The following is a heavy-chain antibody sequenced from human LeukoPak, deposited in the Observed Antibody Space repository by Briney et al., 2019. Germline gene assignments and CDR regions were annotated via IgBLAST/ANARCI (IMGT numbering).Heavy chain of an antibody. Sequence: GGPLRLSCAASGFTFGSYAMYWVRQAPGKGLEWVSGIFGSGGSAHYADSVKGRFTISRDNSKNTVYLQMDSLRAEDTATYYCAKTTTGYSSGRYPAWPIDYWGQGTLVTVSS. CDR3: AKTTTGYSSGRYPAWPIDY. V-gene: IGHV3-23*01. J-gene: IGHJ4*02. CDR1: GFTFGSYA. CDR2: IFGSGGSA. D-gene: IGHD2-15*01.